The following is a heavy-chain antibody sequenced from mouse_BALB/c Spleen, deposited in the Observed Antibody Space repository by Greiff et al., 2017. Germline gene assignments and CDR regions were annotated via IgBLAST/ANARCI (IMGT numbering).Heavy chain of an antibody. CDR3: ARAYYYGSSSDWYFDV. CDR2: ISSGGST. J-gene: IGHJ1*01. V-gene: IGHV5-6-5*01. CDR1: GFTFSSYA. D-gene: IGHD1-1*01. Sequence: EVKLVESGGGLVKPGGSLKLSCAASGFTFSSYAMSWVRQTPEKRLEWVASISSGGSTYYPDSVKGRFTISRDNARNILYLQMSSLRSEDTAMYYCARAYYYGSSSDWYFDVWGAGTTVTVSS.